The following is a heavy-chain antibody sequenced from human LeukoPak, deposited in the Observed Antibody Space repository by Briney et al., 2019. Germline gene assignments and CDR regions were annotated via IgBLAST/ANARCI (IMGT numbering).Heavy chain of an antibody. D-gene: IGHD3-10*01. CDR3: ASGRITMVRGVIITGWFDP. CDR2: IYHSGST. V-gene: IGHV4-4*02. Sequence: SGTLSLTCAVSGGSISSSNWWSWVRQPPGKGLEWIGEIYHSGSTNYSPSLKSQVTISVDKSKNQFSLKLSSVTAADTAVYYCASGRITMVRGVIITGWFDPWGQGTLVTVSS. J-gene: IGHJ5*02. CDR1: GGSISSSNW.